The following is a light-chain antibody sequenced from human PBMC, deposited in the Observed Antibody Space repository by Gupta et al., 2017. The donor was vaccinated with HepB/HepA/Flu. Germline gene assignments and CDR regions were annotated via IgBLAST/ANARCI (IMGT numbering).Light chain of an antibody. V-gene: IGLV1-36*01. CDR1: SSNIGSNA. Sequence: QSVLTQPPSVSEAPRQMVTISCSGSSSNIGSNAVNWYQQVPGQAPRLLIYYDDLLPSGVSDRFSGSKSGTSASLAISGLQSEDEANYYCAAWDDSLNGVVFGGGTNLTVL. J-gene: IGLJ2*01. CDR2: YDD. CDR3: AAWDDSLNGVV.